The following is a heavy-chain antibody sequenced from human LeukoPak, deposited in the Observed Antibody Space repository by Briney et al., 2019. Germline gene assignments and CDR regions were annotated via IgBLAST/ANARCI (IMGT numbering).Heavy chain of an antibody. Sequence: SETLSLTCAVYGGSASGYYWSWIRQPPEKGLEWIGEISHRGRTHYTPSLQSRVTMSVDTSKNQFALNLNSVIAADTAVYYCARVPLRFLEPFDYWGQGILVTVSS. J-gene: IGHJ4*02. D-gene: IGHD3-3*01. CDR3: ARVPLRFLEPFDY. CDR2: ISHRGRT. CDR1: GGSASGYY. V-gene: IGHV4-34*01.